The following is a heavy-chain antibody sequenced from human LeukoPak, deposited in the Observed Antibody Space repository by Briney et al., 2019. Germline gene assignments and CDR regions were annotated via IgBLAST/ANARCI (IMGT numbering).Heavy chain of an antibody. V-gene: IGHV3-30-3*01. CDR3: ERERTRFAGNPDFGAFDI. Sequence: GGSLRLSCAASGFTFSSYAMHWVRQAPGKGLEWVAVISYDGSNKYYADSVKGRFTISRDNSKNTLYLQMNSLRAEDTAVYYCERERTRFAGNPDFGAFDIWGQGTMVSVSS. J-gene: IGHJ3*02. D-gene: IGHD3/OR15-3a*01. CDR2: ISYDGSNK. CDR1: GFTFSSYA.